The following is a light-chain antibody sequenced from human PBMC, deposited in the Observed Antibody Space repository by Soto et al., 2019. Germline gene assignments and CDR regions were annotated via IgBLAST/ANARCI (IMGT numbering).Light chain of an antibody. J-gene: IGKJ3*01. CDR1: QGIANF. Sequence: IQLTQYPSSLSASVGDRVTISCRASQGIANFLAWYQQKPGKAPRLLIYGASTLQSGVPSRFSGSGSGTDFTLTIISLQPEDFGTYYCHQRNSFPIPFGPGTKVDI. V-gene: IGKV1-9*01. CDR2: GAS. CDR3: HQRNSFPIP.